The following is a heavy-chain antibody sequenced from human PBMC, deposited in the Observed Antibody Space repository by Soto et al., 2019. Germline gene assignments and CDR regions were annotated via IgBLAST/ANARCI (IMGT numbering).Heavy chain of an antibody. D-gene: IGHD3-3*01. CDR2: INPNSGGT. CDR1: GYTFTGYY. CDR3: ARDRYDFLSGYYDRTLEN. Sequence: ASVKVSCKASGYTFTGYYMHWVRQAPGQGLEWMGWINPNSGGTNYAQKFQGWVTMTRDTSISTAYMELSRLRSDDTAVYYCARDRYDFLSGYYDRTLENWGQGTLVAGSS. J-gene: IGHJ4*02. V-gene: IGHV1-2*04.